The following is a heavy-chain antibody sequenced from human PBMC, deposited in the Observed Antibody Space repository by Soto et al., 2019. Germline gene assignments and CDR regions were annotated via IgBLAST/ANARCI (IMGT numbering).Heavy chain of an antibody. CDR3: TTNQDYRIYYYYDGMDV. Sequence: EVQLVESGGGLVKPGGSLRLSCAASGFTFSNAWMNWVRQAPGKGLEWVGRIKSKTDGGTTDYAAPVKGRFTISRDDSKNTLYLQMNSLKTEDTAVYNCTTNQDYRIYYYYDGMDVWGQGTTVTVSS. CDR1: GFTFSNAW. J-gene: IGHJ6*02. V-gene: IGHV3-15*07. D-gene: IGHD4-4*01. CDR2: IKSKTDGGTT.